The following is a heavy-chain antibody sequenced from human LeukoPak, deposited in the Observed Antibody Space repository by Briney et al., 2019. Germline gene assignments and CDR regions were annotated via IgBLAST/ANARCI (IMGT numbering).Heavy chain of an antibody. CDR3: AGQFDSSGPYFY. CDR2: IYHTGST. D-gene: IGHD3-22*01. Sequence: SETLSLTCTVSGSGYSISGGFYWGWIRQPPGKGLEWIGSIYHTGSTYYNPSLKSRATISVDTSKNQFSLKLKFVTAADTAVYYCAGQFDSSGPYFYWGQGTLVTVSS. V-gene: IGHV4-38-2*02. CDR1: GSGYSISGGFY. J-gene: IGHJ4*02.